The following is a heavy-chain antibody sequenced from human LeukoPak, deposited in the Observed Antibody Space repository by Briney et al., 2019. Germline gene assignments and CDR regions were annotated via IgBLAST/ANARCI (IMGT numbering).Heavy chain of an antibody. V-gene: IGHV3-23*01. J-gene: IGHJ4*02. CDR3: AKDGQSFNSMWDYLDS. D-gene: IGHD1-26*01. CDR2: IGGGDT. CDR1: GFDFSTYA. Sequence: GGSLRLSCAASGFDFSTYAMSWVRQAPGKGLEWVSGIGGGDTHYADSVKGRFTISRDNSKSAVELHMSSLRVEDTAVYYCAKDGQSFNSMWDYLDSWGRGTLVTVSS.